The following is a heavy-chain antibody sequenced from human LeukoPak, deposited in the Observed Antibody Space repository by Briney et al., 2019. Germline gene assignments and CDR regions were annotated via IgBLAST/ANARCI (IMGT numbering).Heavy chain of an antibody. CDR2: MNRNSGNT. Sequence: ASVRVSCKASGYTFTSYDINWVRQATGQGLEWMGWMNRNSGNTGYAQKFQGRVTITRNTSISTAYMELSSLRSEDTAVYYCARGLAVVVPAAIHWFDPWGQGTLVTVSS. V-gene: IGHV1-8*03. D-gene: IGHD2-2*01. CDR1: GYTFTSYD. CDR3: ARGLAVVVPAAIHWFDP. J-gene: IGHJ5*02.